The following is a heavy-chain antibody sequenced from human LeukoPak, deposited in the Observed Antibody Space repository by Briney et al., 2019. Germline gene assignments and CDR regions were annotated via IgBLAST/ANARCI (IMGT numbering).Heavy chain of an antibody. J-gene: IGHJ6*03. CDR2: INHSGST. CDR3: ASSAIEDFWSGYYSHYYYYMDV. D-gene: IGHD3-3*01. Sequence: PSETLSLTCAVYGGSFSGYYWSWIRQPPGKGLEWVGEINHSGSTNYNPSLKSRVTISVDTSKNQFSLKLSSVTAADTAVYYCASSAIEDFWSGYYSHYYYYMDVWGKGTTVTVSS. V-gene: IGHV4-34*01. CDR1: GGSFSGYY.